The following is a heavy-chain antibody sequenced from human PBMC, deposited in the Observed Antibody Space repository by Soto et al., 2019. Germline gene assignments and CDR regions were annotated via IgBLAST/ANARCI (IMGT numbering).Heavy chain of an antibody. CDR2: IIPIFGTA. CDR3: ASAIVGAKEDYYYYGMDV. CDR1: GGTFSSYA. Sequence: SVKVSCKASGGTFSSYAISWVRQAPGQGLEWMGGIIPIFGTANYAQKFQGRVTITADKSTSTAYMELSSLRSEDTAVYYCASAIVGAKEDYYYYGMDVWGQGTTVTVSS. D-gene: IGHD1-26*01. J-gene: IGHJ6*02. V-gene: IGHV1-69*06.